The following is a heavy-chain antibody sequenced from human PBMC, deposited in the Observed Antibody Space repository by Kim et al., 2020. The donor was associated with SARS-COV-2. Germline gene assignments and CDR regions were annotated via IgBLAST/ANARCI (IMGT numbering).Heavy chain of an antibody. V-gene: IGHV4-34*01. D-gene: IGHD2-2*01. Sequence: SLKSRVTIAVDTSKNQFSLKLSSVTAADTAVYYCARGPQLALYYYYGMDVWGQGTTVTASS. CDR3: ARGPQLALYYYYGMDV. J-gene: IGHJ6*02.